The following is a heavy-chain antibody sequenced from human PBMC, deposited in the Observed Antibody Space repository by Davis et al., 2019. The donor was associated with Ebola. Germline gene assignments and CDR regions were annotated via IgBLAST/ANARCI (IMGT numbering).Heavy chain of an antibody. CDR3: ARGGRYCSGGSCFDWFDP. D-gene: IGHD2-15*01. CDR2: VFYSGST. CDR1: GGSISSYY. J-gene: IGHJ5*02. V-gene: IGHV4-59*08. Sequence: MPSETLSLTCTVSGGSISSYYLSWIRQHPANGLEWIGYVFYSGSTNYNLSLKSRVTISVDTSKNQFSLKLSSVTAADTAVYYCARGGRYCSGGSCFDWFDPWGQGTLVTVSS.